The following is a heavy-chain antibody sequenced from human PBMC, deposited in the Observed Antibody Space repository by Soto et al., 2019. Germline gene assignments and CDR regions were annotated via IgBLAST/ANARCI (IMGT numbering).Heavy chain of an antibody. J-gene: IGHJ3*02. CDR3: ASGRISGWYGDAFDI. CDR1: GFTFSDHY. D-gene: IGHD6-19*01. V-gene: IGHV3-72*01. Sequence: EVQLVESGGGLVQPGGSLRLSCAASGFTFSDHYMDWVRQAPGKGLEWVGRTRNKANSYTTEYAASVKGRFTISRDASKNSPALQMDSLESEDTAVYYGASGRISGWYGDAFDIWGQGTMVTVSS. CDR2: TRNKANSYTT.